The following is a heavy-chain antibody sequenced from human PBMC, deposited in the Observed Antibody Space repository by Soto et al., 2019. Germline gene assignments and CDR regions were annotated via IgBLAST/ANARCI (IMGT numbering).Heavy chain of an antibody. V-gene: IGHV2-5*01. CDR1: GFSLSSSGVA. CDR2: VYWNDDK. Sequence: QITLKESGPTLVKPTQTLTLTCTFSGFSLSSSGVAVGWIRQPPGKALEWLAVVYWNDDKYYSPSLKSRVTITKDTSKSQVDLTLTDMDPVDTATYYCAHSRGDFPMCWFDPWGQGTQVTVSS. D-gene: IGHD3-10*02. J-gene: IGHJ5*02. CDR3: AHSRGDFPMCWFDP.